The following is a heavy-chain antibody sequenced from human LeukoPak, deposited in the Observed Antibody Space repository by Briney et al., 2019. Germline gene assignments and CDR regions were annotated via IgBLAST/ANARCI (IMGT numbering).Heavy chain of an antibody. CDR3: ARNSRYDQEY. J-gene: IGHJ4*02. D-gene: IGHD3-16*01. Sequence: SETLSLTCAGSGGSISNGYWWSWVLQPPGKGLEWIGETHHSGNTNYNPSLKSRVTITMDKSNNQFSLSLRSVTAADTAVYYCARNSRYDQEYWGQGILVIVSS. CDR2: THHSGNT. V-gene: IGHV4/OR15-8*02. CDR1: GGSISNGYW.